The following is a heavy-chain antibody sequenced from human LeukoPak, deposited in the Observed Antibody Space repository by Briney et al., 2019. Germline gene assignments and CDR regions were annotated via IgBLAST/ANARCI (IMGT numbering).Heavy chain of an antibody. J-gene: IGHJ4*02. D-gene: IGHD5-12*01. CDR2: VTGIVGRT. Sequence: GGSLRLSCAASGFGFSSYAVSWVRQGPGKGLEWVSSVTGIVGRTYYADSVDGRFTISRDNSKSTVYLQMNSLRAEGTAVYYCAKYMTPDTVAAIPPFDYWGQGTLVTVSS. CDR1: GFGFSSYA. CDR3: AKYMTPDTVAAIPPFDY. V-gene: IGHV3-23*01.